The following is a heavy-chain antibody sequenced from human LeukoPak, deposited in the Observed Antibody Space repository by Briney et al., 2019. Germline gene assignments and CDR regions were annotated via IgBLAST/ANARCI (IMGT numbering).Heavy chain of an antibody. CDR2: IRQDGRER. J-gene: IGHJ6*02. CDR3: ARDFYGPYYYYGMDV. CDR1: GFTFSSYW. D-gene: IGHD2/OR15-2a*01. V-gene: IGHV3-7*05. Sequence: TGGSLRLSCTASGFTFSSYWMSWVRQAPGKGLEWVANIRQDGRERYYVDSVKGRFTISRDNAKNSLYLRMNSLRAEDTAVYYCARDFYGPYYYYGMDVWGQGTTVTAS.